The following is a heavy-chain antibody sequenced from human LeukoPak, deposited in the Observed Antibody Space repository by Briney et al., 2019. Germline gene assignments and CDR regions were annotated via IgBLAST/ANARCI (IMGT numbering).Heavy chain of an antibody. Sequence: SETLSLTCTVSGGSISSYYWSWIRQPAGKGLEWIGRIYTSGSTNYNPSLKSRVTMSVDTSKNQFSLKLSSVTAADTAVYYCARDRYCSGGSCWAWFDSWGQGTLVTVSS. V-gene: IGHV4-4*07. D-gene: IGHD2-15*01. CDR1: GGSISSYY. J-gene: IGHJ5*01. CDR2: IYTSGST. CDR3: ARDRYCSGGSCWAWFDS.